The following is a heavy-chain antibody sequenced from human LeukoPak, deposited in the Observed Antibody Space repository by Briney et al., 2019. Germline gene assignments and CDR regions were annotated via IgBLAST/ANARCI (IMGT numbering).Heavy chain of an antibody. V-gene: IGHV3-30*18. CDR1: GFTFSSYG. Sequence: PGGSLRLSCAASGFTFSSYGMHWVRQAQGKGLEWVAVISYDGSNKYYADSVKGRFTISRDNSKNTLYLQMNSLRAEDTAVYYCAKGIRGYYDSSGQPWGQGTLVTVSS. D-gene: IGHD3-22*01. CDR3: AKGIRGYYDSSGQP. J-gene: IGHJ4*02. CDR2: ISYDGSNK.